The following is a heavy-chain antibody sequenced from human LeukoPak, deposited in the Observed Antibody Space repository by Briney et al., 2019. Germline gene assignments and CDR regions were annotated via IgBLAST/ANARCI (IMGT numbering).Heavy chain of an antibody. CDR3: ARRSGSYGYADY. J-gene: IGHJ4*02. V-gene: IGHV1-3*01. CDR1: GYTFTSYA. CDR2: INAGNGNT. D-gene: IGHD1-26*01. Sequence: GASVKVSCKASGYTFTSYAMHWVRQAPGQRLEWMGCINAGNGNTKYSQKFQGRVTITRDTSASTAYMELSSLRSEDTAVYYCARRSGSYGYADYWGQGTLVTVSS.